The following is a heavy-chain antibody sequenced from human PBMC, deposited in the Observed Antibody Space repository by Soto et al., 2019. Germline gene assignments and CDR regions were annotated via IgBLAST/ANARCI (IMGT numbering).Heavy chain of an antibody. D-gene: IGHD2-8*01. Sequence: QVQLQESGPGLVKPSQTLSLTCTVSGDSISSADYYWSWIRQPPGQGLEWIGYVYHSGSTYYNPSLKSRFPMSIDTSKTQFSLNLTSVTAPDTPVYYCPRELYPPLFDYWGQGTLVTVSS. CDR3: PRELYPPLFDY. CDR1: GDSISSADYY. CDR2: VYHSGST. V-gene: IGHV4-30-4*01. J-gene: IGHJ4*02.